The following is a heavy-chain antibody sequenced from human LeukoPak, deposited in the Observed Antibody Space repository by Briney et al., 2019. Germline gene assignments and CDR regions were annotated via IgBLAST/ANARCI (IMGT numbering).Heavy chain of an antibody. Sequence: SETLSLTCAVSGDSMSSSPYYWGWIRQPPGKGLEWIGSIYNSGTTFHNPSLKSRVTMSVDMSKNQFSLNLSSMTAADTAVYYCARHGRSGGSFKYFDYWGQGTLVTVSS. CDR3: ARHGRSGGSFKYFDY. J-gene: IGHJ4*02. D-gene: IGHD2-15*01. CDR2: IYNSGTT. V-gene: IGHV4-39*01. CDR1: GDSMSSSPYY.